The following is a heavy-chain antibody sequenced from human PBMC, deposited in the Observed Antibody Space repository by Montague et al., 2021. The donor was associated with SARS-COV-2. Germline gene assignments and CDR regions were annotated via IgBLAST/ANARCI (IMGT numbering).Heavy chain of an antibody. D-gene: IGHD3-3*01. CDR1: GGSINSYY. V-gene: IGHV4-59*01. CDR2: IYNSGST. Sequence: SETLSLTCTVSGGSINSYYWSWIRQPPGKGLEWIGRIYNSGSTNYNPSLKSRVTISVDTSKNQFSLKLSSVTAADTAVYYCASHSPDLWSGIDYWGQGTLVTVSS. J-gene: IGHJ4*02. CDR3: ASHSPDLWSGIDY.